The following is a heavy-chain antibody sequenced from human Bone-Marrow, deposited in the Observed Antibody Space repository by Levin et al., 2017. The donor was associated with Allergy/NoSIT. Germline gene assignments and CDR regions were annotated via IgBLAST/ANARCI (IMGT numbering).Heavy chain of an antibody. V-gene: IGHV3-66*01. D-gene: IGHD1-14*01. J-gene: IGHJ5*02. CDR2: IYSGERT. Sequence: GGSLRLSCAASGFIVNDHYMTWVRQAPGKGLECVSVIYSGERTFYSDSVKGRFTISRDNSNNTLYLQMNSLRVEDTAIYYCARGPRIGNARGWFDPWGLGILVTVSS. CDR1: GFIVNDHY. CDR3: ARGPRIGNARGWFDP.